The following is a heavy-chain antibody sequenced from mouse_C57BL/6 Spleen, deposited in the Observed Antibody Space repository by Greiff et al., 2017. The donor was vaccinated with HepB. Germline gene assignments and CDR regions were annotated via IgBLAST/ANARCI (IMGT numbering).Heavy chain of an antibody. J-gene: IGHJ4*01. V-gene: IGHV1-39*01. D-gene: IGHD2-1*01. CDR3: ARSGGNYNYYAMDY. CDR1: GYSFTDYN. CDR2: INPNYGTT. Sequence: VHVKQSGPELVKPGASVKISCKASGYSFTDYNMNWVKQSNGKSLEWIGVINPNYGTTSYNQKFKGKATLTVDQSSSTAYMQLNSLTSEDSAVYYCARSGGNYNYYAMDYWGQGTSVTVSS.